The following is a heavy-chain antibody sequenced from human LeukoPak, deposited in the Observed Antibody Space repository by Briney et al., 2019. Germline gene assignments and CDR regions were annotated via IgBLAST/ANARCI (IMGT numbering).Heavy chain of an antibody. J-gene: IGHJ3*01. D-gene: IGHD2-21*01. CDR1: GFTVSSNF. CDR2: IYSGGTT. CDR3: ATEKIPDEHRGAFDV. Sequence: GGSLRLSCAASGFTVSSNFMSWVRQVPGKGLEWVSAIYSGGTTHYAESVKGRFTISSDNSKNTLYLQMNSLRVEDTAVYYCATEKIPDEHRGAFDVWGQGTMVTVSS. V-gene: IGHV3-53*01.